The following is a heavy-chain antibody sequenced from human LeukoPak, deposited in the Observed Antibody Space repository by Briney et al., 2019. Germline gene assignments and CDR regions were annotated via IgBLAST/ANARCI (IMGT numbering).Heavy chain of an antibody. J-gene: IGHJ4*02. CDR3: ARGLYDSGDYHYGIRQDYFDN. V-gene: IGHV4-34*01. Sequence: SETLSLTCAVSGASFSGDYWSWIRQPPGKGLEWVAEINHSGRSNYNPSLKSRVIISVDTSKNQFSLNLTSVTPADTARYYCARGLYDSGDYHYGIRQDYFDNWGQGTLVTVSS. CDR1: GASFSGDY. CDR2: INHSGRS. D-gene: IGHD3-22*01.